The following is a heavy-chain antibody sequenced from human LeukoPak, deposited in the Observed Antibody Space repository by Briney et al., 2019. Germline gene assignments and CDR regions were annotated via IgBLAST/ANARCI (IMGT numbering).Heavy chain of an antibody. CDR2: ISSNSRTI. D-gene: IGHD4-11*01. Sequence: PGGSLGLSCAASAFTFSTYSMNWVRQAPGKGLEWVSYISSNSRTIYNADSVKGRFTISRDNAKDSLYLQMNSLRVEDTAVYYCARMTTVTTAAYYYFMDVWGKGTTVTVSS. CDR3: ARMTTVTTAAYYYFMDV. CDR1: AFTFSTYS. V-gene: IGHV3-48*01. J-gene: IGHJ6*03.